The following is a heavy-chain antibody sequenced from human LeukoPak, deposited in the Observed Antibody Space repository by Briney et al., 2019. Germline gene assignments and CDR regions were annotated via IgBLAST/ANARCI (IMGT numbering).Heavy chain of an antibody. V-gene: IGHV1-18*01. J-gene: IGHJ4*02. D-gene: IGHD3-22*01. CDR2: ISAYNGNT. Sequence: ASVKVSCKASGYTFTSYDINWVRQAPGQGLEWMGWISAYNGNTNYAQKLQGRVTMTTDTSTSTAYMELRSLRSDDTAVYYCARAYYYDSSGYPDYWGQGTLVTVSS. CDR1: GYTFTSYD. CDR3: ARAYYYDSSGYPDY.